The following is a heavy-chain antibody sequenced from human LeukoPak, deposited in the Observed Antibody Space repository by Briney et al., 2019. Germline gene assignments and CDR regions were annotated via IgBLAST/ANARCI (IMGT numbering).Heavy chain of an antibody. CDR3: AKSHSGSYYNSFDY. Sequence: PGRSLRLSCAASGFTFSSYGMHWVRQAPGKGLEWVAVISYDGSNKYYADSVKGRFTISRDNSKNTLYLQMNSLRAEDTAVYYCAKSHSGSYYNSFDYWGQGTLVAVSS. J-gene: IGHJ4*02. CDR1: GFTFSSYG. CDR2: ISYDGSNK. D-gene: IGHD3-10*01. V-gene: IGHV3-30*18.